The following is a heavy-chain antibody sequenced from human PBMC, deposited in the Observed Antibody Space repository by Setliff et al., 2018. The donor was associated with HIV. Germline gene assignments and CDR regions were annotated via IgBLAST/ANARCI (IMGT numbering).Heavy chain of an antibody. D-gene: IGHD3-22*01. CDR3: ARDFSTYYSIDS. V-gene: IGHV4-4*08. Sequence: PSETLSLTCTVSGDSISTDYWTWIRQPPGKGLEWIGYIYNSASTSYNPSLKSRFTISRDNPKNTLYLQMNSLRTDDTAVYFCARDFSTYYSIDSWGQGTLVTVSS. CDR1: GDSISTDY. CDR2: IYNSAST. J-gene: IGHJ4*02.